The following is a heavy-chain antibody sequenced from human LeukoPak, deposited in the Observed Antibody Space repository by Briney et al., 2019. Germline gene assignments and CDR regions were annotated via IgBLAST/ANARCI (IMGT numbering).Heavy chain of an antibody. D-gene: IGHD3-10*01. CDR3: ATDRSHSGTYYGTFEY. Sequence: SETLSLTCTVSGGSVSSFYWSWIRQPPGKGLEWIGYILYSGRTNYNPSLKNRVTISLDTSKNQFSLRLNSVTAADAAVYYCATDRSHSGTYYGTFEYWGQGALVTVSS. V-gene: IGHV4-59*02. CDR2: ILYSGRT. CDR1: GGSVSSFY. J-gene: IGHJ4*02.